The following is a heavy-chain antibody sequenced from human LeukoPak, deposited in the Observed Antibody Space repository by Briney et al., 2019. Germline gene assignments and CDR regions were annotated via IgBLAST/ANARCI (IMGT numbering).Heavy chain of an antibody. J-gene: IGHJ4*02. D-gene: IGHD6-19*01. CDR3: ARAIGVAVAGPVDY. Sequence: SETLSLTCTVSGGSISSYYWSWTRQPPGKGLEWIGYIYYSGSTNYNPSLKSRVTISVDTSKNQFSLKLSSVTAADTAVYYCARAIGVAVAGPVDYWGQGTLVTVSS. CDR2: IYYSGST. V-gene: IGHV4-59*01. CDR1: GGSISSYY.